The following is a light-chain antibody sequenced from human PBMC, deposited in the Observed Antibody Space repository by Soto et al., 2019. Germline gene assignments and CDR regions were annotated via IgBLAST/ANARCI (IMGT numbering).Light chain of an antibody. V-gene: IGLV2-8*01. J-gene: IGLJ1*01. CDR3: TSYAGSNSLL. CDR2: HVS. CDR1: SSDVGGCNY. Sequence: QSVLTQPPSASGSPGQSVTISCTGTSSDVGGCNYVSWYQHHPGRAPKLMIYHVSERPSGVPERFYGSKSGNMASLTVSGLQAEDEEDYYCTSYAGSNSLLFGTGTKLTVL.